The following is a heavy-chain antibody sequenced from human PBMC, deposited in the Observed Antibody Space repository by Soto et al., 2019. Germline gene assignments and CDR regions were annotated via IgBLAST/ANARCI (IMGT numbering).Heavy chain of an antibody. Sequence: PGGSLRLSCAASGFTFSSYAMHWVRQAPGKWLEWVAVISYDGSNKYYADSVKGRFTISRDNSKNTLYLQMNSLRAEDTAVYYCARNDPEWLLEYYYYGMDVWVQGXTVTVS. CDR1: GFTFSSYA. CDR2: ISYDGSNK. CDR3: ARNDPEWLLEYYYYGMDV. D-gene: IGHD3-3*01. J-gene: IGHJ6*02. V-gene: IGHV3-30-3*01.